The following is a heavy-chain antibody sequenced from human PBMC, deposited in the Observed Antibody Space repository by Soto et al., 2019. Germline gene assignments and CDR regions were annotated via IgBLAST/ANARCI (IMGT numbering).Heavy chain of an antibody. CDR2: IYYSGST. J-gene: IGHJ4*02. CDR1: GGSISSSSYY. Sequence: SETLSLTCTVSGGSISSSSYYWGWIRQPPGKGLEWIGSIYYSGSTYYNPSLKSRVTISVDTSKNQFSLKLSSVTAADTAVYYCARHDRESPFLEDHFDYWGQGTLVTVSS. D-gene: IGHD3-10*01. CDR3: ARHDRESPFLEDHFDY. V-gene: IGHV4-39*01.